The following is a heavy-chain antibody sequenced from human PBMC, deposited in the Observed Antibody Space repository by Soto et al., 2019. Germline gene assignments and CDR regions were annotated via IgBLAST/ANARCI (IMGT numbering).Heavy chain of an antibody. CDR1: GYTFTSHD. D-gene: IGHD3-3*01. CDR3: ARTRKFDFWRKGLDV. Sequence: QVQLVQSGAEVKKPGASVRVSCKASGYTFTSHDITWVRQAPGQGLEWMGWMDPNSGVSGYAQRFQGRVTMTRNTSITTAHMELSSLTSEDTAVYYCARTRKFDFWRKGLDVWGQGTTVTVSS. CDR2: MDPNSGVS. J-gene: IGHJ6*02. V-gene: IGHV1-8*01.